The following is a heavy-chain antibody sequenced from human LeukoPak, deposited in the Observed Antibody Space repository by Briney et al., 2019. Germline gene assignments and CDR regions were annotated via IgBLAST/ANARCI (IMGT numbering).Heavy chain of an antibody. D-gene: IGHD2-2*01. J-gene: IGHJ6*03. CDR3: AREGAAAMYYYYLDV. CDR2: INYSGST. CDR1: GWSISSYY. Sequence: SETLSLTRTVSGWSISSYYWSWIPQPPGKGLEWIGYINYSGSTNYNPSLKSRVTISLVTSKNQFSLKLNSVTAADTAVYYCAREGAAAMYYYYLDVWGKGTTVTVSS. V-gene: IGHV4-59*01.